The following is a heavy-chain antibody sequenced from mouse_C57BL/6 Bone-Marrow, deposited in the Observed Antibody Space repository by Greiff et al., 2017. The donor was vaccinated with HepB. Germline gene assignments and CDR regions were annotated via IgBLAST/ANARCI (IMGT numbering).Heavy chain of an antibody. CDR1: GFTFSDYG. J-gene: IGHJ4*01. Sequence: EVKLVESGGGLVQPGGSLKLSCAASGFTFSDYGMAWVRQAPRKGPEWVAFISNLAYSIYYADTVTGRFTISRENAKNTLCLEMSSLRSEDTAMYYCARQLRLRDYYAMDYWGQGTSVTVSS. D-gene: IGHD3-2*02. CDR3: ARQLRLRDYYAMDY. V-gene: IGHV5-15*01. CDR2: ISNLAYSI.